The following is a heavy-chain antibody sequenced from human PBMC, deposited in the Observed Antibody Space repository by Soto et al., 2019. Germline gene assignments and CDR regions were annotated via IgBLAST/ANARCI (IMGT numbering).Heavy chain of an antibody. CDR1: GDSVSSNSAA. J-gene: IGHJ5*02. D-gene: IGHD3-3*01. V-gene: IGHV6-1*01. CDR3: ARAFLERLGPPPDWFDP. Sequence: SQTLSLTCAISGDSVSSNSAAWNWIRQSPSRGLEWLGRTYYRSKWYNDYAVSVKSRITINPDTSKNQFSLQLNSVTPEDTAVYYCARAFLERLGPPPDWFDPWGQGTLVTVSS. CDR2: TYYRSKWYN.